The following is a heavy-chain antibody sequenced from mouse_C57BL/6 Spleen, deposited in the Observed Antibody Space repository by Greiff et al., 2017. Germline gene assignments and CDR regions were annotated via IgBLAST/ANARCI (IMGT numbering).Heavy chain of an antibody. D-gene: IGHD2-3*01. V-gene: IGHV1-26*01. CDR1: GYTFTDYY. CDR3: AREGRYEVDLDY. Sequence: VQLQQSGPELVKPGASVKISCKASGYTFTDYYMNWVKQSHGKSLEWIGDINPNNGGTSYNQKFKGKATLTVDKSSSTAYMELRSLTSEDSAVYYCAREGRYEVDLDYWGQGTTLTVSS. J-gene: IGHJ2*01. CDR2: INPNNGGT.